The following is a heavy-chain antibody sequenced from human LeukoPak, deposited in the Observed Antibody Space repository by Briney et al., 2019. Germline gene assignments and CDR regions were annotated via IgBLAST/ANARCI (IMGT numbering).Heavy chain of an antibody. D-gene: IGHD3-10*01. CDR2: IKSKTDGGTT. J-gene: IGHJ4*02. V-gene: IGHV3-15*01. Sequence: GGSLRLSCAASGFTFSNAWMSWVRQAPGKGLEWVGRIKSKTDGGTTDYAAPAKGRFTISRDDSKNTLYLQMNSLKTEDTAVYYCTTDYGSGSPIDYWGQGTLVTVSS. CDR3: TTDYGSGSPIDY. CDR1: GFTFSNAW.